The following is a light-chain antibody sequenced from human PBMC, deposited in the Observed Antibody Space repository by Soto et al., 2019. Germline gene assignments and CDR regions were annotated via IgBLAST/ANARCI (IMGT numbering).Light chain of an antibody. CDR1: QRVSNN. CDR3: QQYDNWPPLT. CDR2: AAS. V-gene: IGKV3-15*01. Sequence: EIVMTQSPATLSVSPGVGATLSCRASQRVSNNLAWYQQKPGQAPRLLIYAASTRATGIPARFSGSGSGTEFTLTISSLQSEDFAVYYCQQYDNWPPLTFGGGTKVEIK. J-gene: IGKJ4*01.